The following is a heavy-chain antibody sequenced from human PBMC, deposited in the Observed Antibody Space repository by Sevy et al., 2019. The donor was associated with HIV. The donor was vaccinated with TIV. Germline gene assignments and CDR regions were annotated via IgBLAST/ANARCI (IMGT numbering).Heavy chain of an antibody. D-gene: IGHD1-26*01. CDR3: TRDTWELLTGIAYYYSGMDV. CDR1: GYNFSIYA. Sequence: ASVKVSCQSSGYNFSIYAIHWVRQARGQGLEWVGRISPYDGDTDYAHNFHGRVSLTMDTSTSTAYLGLTSLRSDDTAVYFCTRDTWELLTGIAYYYSGMDVWGQGTTVTVSS. J-gene: IGHJ6*02. CDR2: ISPYDGDT. V-gene: IGHV1-18*01.